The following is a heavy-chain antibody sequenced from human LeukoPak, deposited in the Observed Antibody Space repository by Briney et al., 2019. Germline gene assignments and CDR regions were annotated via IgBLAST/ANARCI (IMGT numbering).Heavy chain of an antibody. Sequence: GGSLRLSCAASGFIFSNSAMNWVRQAPGKGLEWVSSINNDGSYIYYAGSVKGRFTISRDNAKNSLYLQMNSLRAEDTAVYYCARGARFGGTYFDYWGQGTLVTVSS. D-gene: IGHD3-10*01. V-gene: IGHV3-21*01. CDR3: ARGARFGGTYFDY. J-gene: IGHJ4*02. CDR1: GFIFSNSA. CDR2: INNDGSYI.